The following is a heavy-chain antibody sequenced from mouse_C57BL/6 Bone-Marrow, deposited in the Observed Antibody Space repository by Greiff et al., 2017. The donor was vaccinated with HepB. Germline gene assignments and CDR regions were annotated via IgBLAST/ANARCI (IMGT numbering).Heavy chain of an antibody. J-gene: IGHJ4*01. CDR3: AKDGYYGAMDY. Sequence: VQLQQSGAELARPGASVKLSCKASGYTFSSYGISWVKQRTGQGLEWIGEIYPRSGNTYYNEKFKGKATLTADKSSSTAYMELRSLTSEDSAVYFCAKDGYYGAMDYWGQGTSVTVSS. CDR2: IYPRSGNT. V-gene: IGHV1-81*01. D-gene: IGHD1-2*01. CDR1: GYTFSSYG.